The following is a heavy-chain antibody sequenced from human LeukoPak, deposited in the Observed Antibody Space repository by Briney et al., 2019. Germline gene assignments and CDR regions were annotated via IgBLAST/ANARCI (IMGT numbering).Heavy chain of an antibody. D-gene: IGHD2-15*01. CDR3: VIGGGSTCYT. CDR2: IWYDGSNQ. Sequence: VRGAPIKKQKRVAVIWYDGSNQYYADPVKGRFTISRDNAKNTLYLQMNSLRVEDTAVYYCVIGGGSTCYTWGEGNPCTVSS. V-gene: IGHV3-33*03. J-gene: IGHJ5*02.